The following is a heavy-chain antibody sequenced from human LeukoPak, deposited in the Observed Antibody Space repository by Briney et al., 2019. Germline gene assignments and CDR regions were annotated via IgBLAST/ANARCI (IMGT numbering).Heavy chain of an antibody. D-gene: IGHD3-10*01. J-gene: IGHJ4*02. Sequence: TPSETLSLTCTVSGGSISSGSYYWSWIRQPAGKGLEWIGRIYTSGSTNYNPSLKSRVTISVDMSKNQSSLKLSSVTAADTAVYYCARDGSGTENDYWGQGTLVTVSS. V-gene: IGHV4-61*02. CDR3: ARDGSGTENDY. CDR1: GGSISSGSYY. CDR2: IYTSGST.